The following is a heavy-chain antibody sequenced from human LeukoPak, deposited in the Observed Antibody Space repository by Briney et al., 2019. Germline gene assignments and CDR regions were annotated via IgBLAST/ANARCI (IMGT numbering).Heavy chain of an antibody. CDR3: ARMEGSGYYHTYYYYYYGMDV. CDR1: GFTVSSNY. V-gene: IGHV3-66*01. CDR2: IYSGGST. D-gene: IGHD3-22*01. J-gene: IGHJ6*02. Sequence: GGSLRLSCAASGFTVSSNYMSWVRQAPGKGLEWVSVIYSGGSTYYADSVKGRSTISRDNSKNTLYLQMNSLRAEDTAVYYCARMEGSGYYHTYYYYYYGMDVWGQGTTVTVSS.